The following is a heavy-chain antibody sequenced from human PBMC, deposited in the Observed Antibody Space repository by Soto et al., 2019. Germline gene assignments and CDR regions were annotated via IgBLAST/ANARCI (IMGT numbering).Heavy chain of an antibody. J-gene: IGHJ4*02. V-gene: IGHV4-34*01. CDR2: INHSGST. CDR3: AREPLINDIVVVPAAIARPNYFDY. D-gene: IGHD2-2*01. Sequence: SETLSLTCAVYGGSFSGYYWSWIRQPPGKGLEWIGEINHSGSTNYNPSLKSRVTISVDTSKNQFSLKLSSVTAADTAVYYCAREPLINDIVVVPAAIARPNYFDYWGQGTLVTVSS. CDR1: GGSFSGYY.